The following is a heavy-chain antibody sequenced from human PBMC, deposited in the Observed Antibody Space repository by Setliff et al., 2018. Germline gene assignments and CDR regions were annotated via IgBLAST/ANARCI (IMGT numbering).Heavy chain of an antibody. CDR2: MNPNSGNT. CDR3: ARGRGHGITAAGPDF. J-gene: IGHJ4*02. V-gene: IGHV1-8*02. CDR1: GYTFTSYD. Sequence: ASVKVSCKASGYTFTSYDINWVRQATGHGLEWPGWMNPNSGNTGYAQKFQGRVTMTRNTAISTAYMELSSLRSEDTAVYYCARGRGHGITAAGPDFWGQGTLVTVSS. D-gene: IGHD6-13*01.